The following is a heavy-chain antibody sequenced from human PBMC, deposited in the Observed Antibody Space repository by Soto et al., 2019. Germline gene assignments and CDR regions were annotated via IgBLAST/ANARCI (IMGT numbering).Heavy chain of an antibody. D-gene: IGHD1-26*01. CDR3: ARVVVGTRLGPGY. CDR1: GGTFSSYT. J-gene: IGHJ4*02. Sequence: QVQLVQSGAEVKKPGSSVTVSCKASGGTFSSYTISWVRQAPGQGLEWRAGISPLFGTPIYAQKFQDRVTITADDSTMTAYREMNTLTSEDTAFSYCARVVVGTRLGPGYWGQGTL. V-gene: IGHV1-69*01. CDR2: ISPLFGTP.